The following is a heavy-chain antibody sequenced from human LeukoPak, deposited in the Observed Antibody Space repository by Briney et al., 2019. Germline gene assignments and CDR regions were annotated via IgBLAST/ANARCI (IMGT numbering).Heavy chain of an antibody. J-gene: IGHJ2*01. CDR3: ARSSDYAGIFDL. CDR1: GGSFSGYY. Sequence: PSETLSLTCAVYGGSFSGYYWSWIRQPPGKGLEWIGEINHSGSTNYNPSLKSRVTISVDTSKNQFSLKLSSVTAADTAVYYCARSSDYAGIFDLWGRGTLVTVSS. D-gene: IGHD3-16*01. CDR2: INHSGST. V-gene: IGHV4-34*01.